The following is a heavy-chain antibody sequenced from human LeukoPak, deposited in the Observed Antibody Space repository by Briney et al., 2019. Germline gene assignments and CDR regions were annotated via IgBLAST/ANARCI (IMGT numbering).Heavy chain of an antibody. CDR3: ARDRGALRFLEWLSDLDY. CDR2: ISYDGSNK. V-gene: IGHV3-30-3*01. J-gene: IGHJ4*02. CDR1: GFTFSSYA. D-gene: IGHD3-3*01. Sequence: QPGGSLRLSCAASGFTFSSYAMHWVRQAPGKGLEWVAVISYDGSNKYYADSVKSRFTISRDNSKNTLYLQMNSLRAEDTAVYYCARDRGALRFLEWLSDLDYWGQGTLVTVSS.